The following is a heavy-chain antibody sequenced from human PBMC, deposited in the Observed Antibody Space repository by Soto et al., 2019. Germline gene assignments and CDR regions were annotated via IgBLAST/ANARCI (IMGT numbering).Heavy chain of an antibody. D-gene: IGHD1-26*01. CDR2: ISNSSNTI. CDR1: GFTFSSYS. J-gene: IGHJ4*02. Sequence: GGSLRLSCAASGFTFSSYSMNWVRQAPGKGLEWVSKISNSSNTIYYADSVKGRFTISRDNAKNSLYLQMNSLRDEDTAVYYCARGGVILGPTLGPRSDYWGQGTLVTVSS. CDR3: ARGGVILGPTLGPRSDY. V-gene: IGHV3-48*02.